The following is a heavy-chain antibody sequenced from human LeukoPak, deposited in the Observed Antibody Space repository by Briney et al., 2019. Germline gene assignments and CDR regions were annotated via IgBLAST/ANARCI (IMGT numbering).Heavy chain of an antibody. CDR1: GFTFSSYA. CDR2: ISYDGSNK. J-gene: IGHJ4*02. V-gene: IGHV3-30-3*01. Sequence: PGGSLRLSCAASGFTFSSYAMHWVRQAPGKGLEWVAVISYDGSNKYYADSVKGRFTISRDNSKNTLYLLMNSLRAEDTAVYYCAREPLYYDSSGSFDYWGQGTLVTVSS. CDR3: AREPLYYDSSGSFDY. D-gene: IGHD3-22*01.